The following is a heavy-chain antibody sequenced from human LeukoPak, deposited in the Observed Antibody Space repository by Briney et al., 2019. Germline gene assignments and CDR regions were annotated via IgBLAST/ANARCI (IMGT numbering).Heavy chain of an antibody. Sequence: PGGSLRLSCAASGFSVSDNYMSWVRQAPGKGLEWVSIIYSGGGTYYADSVKGRFTISRDNSKNTLYLQMNSLRVEDTAVYYCARDVMGPFDYWGQGTLVTVSS. CDR2: IYSGGGT. V-gene: IGHV3-53*01. D-gene: IGHD2-8*01. CDR1: GFSVSDNY. J-gene: IGHJ4*02. CDR3: ARDVMGPFDY.